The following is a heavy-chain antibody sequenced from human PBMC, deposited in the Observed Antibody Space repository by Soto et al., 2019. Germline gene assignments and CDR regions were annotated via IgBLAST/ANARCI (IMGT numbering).Heavy chain of an antibody. CDR3: ARVGAYYDSSGYYPVAFDI. J-gene: IGHJ3*02. V-gene: IGHV1-46*01. CDR1: GYTFTSYY. CDR2: INPSGGST. D-gene: IGHD3-22*01. Sequence: ASVKLCCKASGYTFTSYYMHWVRQAPGQGLEWMGIINPSGGSTSYAQKFQGRVTMTRDTSTSTVYMELSSLRSEDTAVYYCARVGAYYDSSGYYPVAFDIWCQGIMVTVSS.